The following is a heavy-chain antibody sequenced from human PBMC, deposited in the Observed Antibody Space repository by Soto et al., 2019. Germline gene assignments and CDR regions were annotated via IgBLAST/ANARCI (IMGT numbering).Heavy chain of an antibody. V-gene: IGHV4-59*01. CDR1: GGSINTDY. CDR2: IYHSGST. D-gene: IGHD3-22*01. J-gene: IGHJ5*02. Sequence: SETLSLTCTVSGGSINTDYWSWIRQSPGKGLEWIGYIYHSGSTNYNPSLKSRVTMSVDNSKRHFSLKLSSVTAADTAVYYCARPTRYYYDSSGQSAWFDPWGQGTLVTVSS. CDR3: ARPTRYYYDSSGQSAWFDP.